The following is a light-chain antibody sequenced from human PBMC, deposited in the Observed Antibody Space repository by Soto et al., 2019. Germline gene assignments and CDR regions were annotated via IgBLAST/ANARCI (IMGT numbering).Light chain of an antibody. Sequence: IVLTQSPGTLSFSPGEIATLSFRASQSVSISYLAWYQQKPGQAPRLLISGASSRATGIPDRFSGSGSGTDFTLIISRLEPEDFAVYYCQQYGSSGTFGQGTKVDIK. CDR3: QQYGSSGT. J-gene: IGKJ1*01. V-gene: IGKV3-20*01. CDR1: QSVSISY. CDR2: GAS.